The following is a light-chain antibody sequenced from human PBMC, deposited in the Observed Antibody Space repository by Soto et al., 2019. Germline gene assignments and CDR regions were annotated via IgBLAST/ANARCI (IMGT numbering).Light chain of an antibody. CDR2: DAS. Sequence: EIVLTPSPATLSLSPWERALLSCWASHSVSTYLAWYQQKPGQAPRLLIFDASSRDTGIPARFSGSGSGTEFTLPITRLQSEDFAVYYCQQYNNWPEYTFCQGPRWIS. J-gene: IGKJ2*01. CDR3: QQYNNWPEYT. CDR1: HSVSTY. V-gene: IGKV3D-15*01.